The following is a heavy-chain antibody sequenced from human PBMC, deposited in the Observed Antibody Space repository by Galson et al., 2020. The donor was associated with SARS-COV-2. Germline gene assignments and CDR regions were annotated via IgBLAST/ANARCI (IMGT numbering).Heavy chain of an antibody. CDR1: GFSFSNYE. J-gene: IGHJ6*03. V-gene: IGHV3-48*03. CDR3: ARETGYSHSGTLYYHMDV. Sequence: GGSLRPSCATSGFSFSNYEMNWVRQAPGKGLEWVSYISTRANTVYYADSVKGRFTISVDNSRHSLFLHMNSLRAEDTGVYYCARETGYSHSGTLYYHMDVWGKGTTVTVSS. CDR2: ISTRANTV. D-gene: IGHD5-12*01.